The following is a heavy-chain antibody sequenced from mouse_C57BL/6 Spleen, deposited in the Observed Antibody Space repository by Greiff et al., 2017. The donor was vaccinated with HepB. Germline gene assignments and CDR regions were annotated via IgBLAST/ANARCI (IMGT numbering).Heavy chain of an antibody. CDR1: GYSFTGYF. V-gene: IGHV1-20*01. Sequence: EVQLQQSGPELVKPGDSVKISCKASGYSFTGYFMNWVMQSHGKSLEWIGRINPYNGDTFYNQKFKGKATLTVDKSSSTAHMELRSLTSEDSAVYYCARDDYDYAMDYWGQGTSVTVSS. CDR3: ARDDYDYAMDY. D-gene: IGHD2-4*01. J-gene: IGHJ4*01. CDR2: INPYNGDT.